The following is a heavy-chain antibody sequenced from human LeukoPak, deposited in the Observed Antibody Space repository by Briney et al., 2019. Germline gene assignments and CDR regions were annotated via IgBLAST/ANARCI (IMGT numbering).Heavy chain of an antibody. D-gene: IGHD3-22*01. Sequence: SVKVSCKASGGTFSSYAISWVRQAPGQGLEWMGGIIPIFGAANYAQKFQGRVTITADESTSTAYMELSSLRSEDTAVYYCAREGREKGYYDSSGYYLDYWGQGTLVTVSS. CDR2: IIPIFGAA. J-gene: IGHJ4*02. CDR1: GGTFSSYA. V-gene: IGHV1-69*01. CDR3: AREGREKGYYDSSGYYLDY.